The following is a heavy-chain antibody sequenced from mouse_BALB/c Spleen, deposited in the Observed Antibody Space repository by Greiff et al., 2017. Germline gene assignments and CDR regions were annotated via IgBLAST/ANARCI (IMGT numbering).Heavy chain of an antibody. V-gene: IGHV1-5*01. CDR3: TRTYYGNYGAYFDY. CDR2: IYPGNSDT. J-gene: IGHJ2*01. Sequence: EVQLQQSGTVLARPGASVKMSCKASGYTFTSYWMHWVKQRPGQGLEWIGAIYPGNSDTSYNQKFKGKAKLTSVTSTSTAYMELSSLTNEDSAVYYCTRTYYGNYGAYFDYWGQGTTLTVSS. CDR1: GYTFTSYW. D-gene: IGHD2-1*01.